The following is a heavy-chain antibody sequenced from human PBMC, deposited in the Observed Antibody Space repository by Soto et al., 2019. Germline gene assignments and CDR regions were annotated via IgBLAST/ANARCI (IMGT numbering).Heavy chain of an antibody. CDR1: GFSLSTSGVG. Sequence: QITLKESGPTLVKPTQTLTLTCTFSGFSLSTSGVGVGWIRQPPGKALEWLALIYWDDDKRYSPSLKSRLTITKDTSKNQVVLTMTNMDPVVTATYYCAYSRYTGSGVDYWGQGTLVTVSS. J-gene: IGHJ4*02. D-gene: IGHD3-10*01. CDR3: AYSRYTGSGVDY. CDR2: IYWDDDK. V-gene: IGHV2-5*02.